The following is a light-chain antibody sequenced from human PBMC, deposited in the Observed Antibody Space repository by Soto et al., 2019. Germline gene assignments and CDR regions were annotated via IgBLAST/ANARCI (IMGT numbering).Light chain of an antibody. CDR2: DDS. V-gene: IGLV3-21*02. J-gene: IGLJ1*01. CDR1: NIGSKS. Sequence: SYELTQPPSVSVAPGQTARITCGGNNIGSKSVHWYQQKPGQAPVLVVYDDSDRHSGIPERFSGSNAGNTATLTISRVEAGDEADYYCQVWDSSSDHSVFGTGTKLTV. CDR3: QVWDSSSDHSV.